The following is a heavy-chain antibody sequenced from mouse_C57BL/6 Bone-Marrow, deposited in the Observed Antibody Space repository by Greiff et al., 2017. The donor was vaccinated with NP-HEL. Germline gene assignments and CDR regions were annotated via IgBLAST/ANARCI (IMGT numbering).Heavy chain of an antibody. D-gene: IGHD1-1*01. Sequence: QVQLQQPGAELVKPGASVKMSCKASGYTFTSYWITWVKQRPGQGLEWIGDIYPGSGSTNYNEKFKSKATLTVDTSSSTAYMQLSSPTSEDSAVYYCARGYGSSPLYYAMDYWGQGTSVTVSS. CDR2: IYPGSGST. J-gene: IGHJ4*01. V-gene: IGHV1-55*01. CDR3: ARGYGSSPLYYAMDY. CDR1: GYTFTSYW.